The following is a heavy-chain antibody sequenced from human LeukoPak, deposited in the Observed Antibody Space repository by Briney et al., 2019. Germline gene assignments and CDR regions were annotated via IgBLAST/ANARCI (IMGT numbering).Heavy chain of an antibody. D-gene: IGHD1-26*01. CDR3: VTRSGSYYY. J-gene: IGHJ4*02. Sequence: GGSLRLSCAASGFTFSSCAMSWVRQAPGKGLEWVSAISGSGDSTYYADSVKGRFTISRDNSKNTLYLQVNSLRAEDTAVYYCVTRSGSYYYWGQGILVTVSS. CDR1: GFTFSSCA. CDR2: ISGSGDST. V-gene: IGHV3-23*01.